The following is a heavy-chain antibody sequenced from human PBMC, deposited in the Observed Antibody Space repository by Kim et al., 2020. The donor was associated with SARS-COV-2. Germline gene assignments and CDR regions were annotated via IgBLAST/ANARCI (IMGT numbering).Heavy chain of an antibody. J-gene: IGHJ4*02. V-gene: IGHV6-1*01. CDR3: ARERDYGGNSADFDY. D-gene: IGHD4-17*01. Sequence: VSVRSRITINPDASKNQFSLQLNSVTPEDTAVYYCARERDYGGNSADFDYWGQGTLVTVSS.